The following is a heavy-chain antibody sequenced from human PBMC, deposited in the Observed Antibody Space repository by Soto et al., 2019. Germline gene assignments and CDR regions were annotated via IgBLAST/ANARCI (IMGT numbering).Heavy chain of an antibody. V-gene: IGHV1-69*13. Sequence: ASVKVSCKASGGTFSSYAISWVRQAPGQGLEWMGGITPIFGTANYAQKFQGRVTITADESTSTAYMELSSLRSEDTAVYYCARYYDSSGYYARGAKNYYYGMDVWGQGTTVTVSS. J-gene: IGHJ6*02. CDR2: ITPIFGTA. CDR3: ARYYDSSGYYARGAKNYYYGMDV. D-gene: IGHD3-22*01. CDR1: GGTFSSYA.